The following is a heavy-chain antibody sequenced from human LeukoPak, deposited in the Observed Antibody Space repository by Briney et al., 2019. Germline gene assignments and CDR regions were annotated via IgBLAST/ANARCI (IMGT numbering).Heavy chain of an antibody. D-gene: IGHD3-22*01. Sequence: ASVKVSCEASGYTFTTYGISWVRQAPGQGLEWMGWISPYNGNTKYAQKVQGRVTMTTDTSTSTAYMELRSLRSDDTAVYYCARFSIKYYYDSSGWPDDYYYYYMDVWGKGTTVTISS. J-gene: IGHJ6*03. CDR3: ARFSIKYYYDSSGWPDDYYYYYMDV. CDR2: ISPYNGNT. V-gene: IGHV1-18*01. CDR1: GYTFTTYG.